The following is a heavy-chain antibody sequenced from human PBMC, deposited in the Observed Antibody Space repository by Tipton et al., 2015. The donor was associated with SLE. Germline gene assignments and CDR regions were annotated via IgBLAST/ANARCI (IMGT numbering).Heavy chain of an antibody. CDR1: GGSISSYY. CDR2: IYTSGST. V-gene: IGHV4-4*07. CDR3: ARHIDYGGNGCAFDI. D-gene: IGHD4-23*01. J-gene: IGHJ3*02. Sequence: TLSLTCTVSGGSISSYYWSWIRQPAGKGLEWIGCIYTSGSTNYNPSLKSRVTMSVDTSKNQFSLKLSSVTAAATAVYYCARHIDYGGNGCAFDIWGQGTMVTVSS.